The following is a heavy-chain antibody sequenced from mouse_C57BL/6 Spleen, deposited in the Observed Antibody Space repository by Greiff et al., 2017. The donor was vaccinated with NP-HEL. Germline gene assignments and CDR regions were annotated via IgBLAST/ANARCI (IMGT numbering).Heavy chain of an antibody. CDR2: IYPRDGST. V-gene: IGHV1-85*01. Sequence: QVQLQQSGPELVKPGASVKLSCKASGYTFTSYDINWVKQRPGQGLEWIGWIYPRDGSTKYNEKFKGKATLTVDTSSSTAYMERHSLTSEDSAVYFCARRAIYYGNYWYFDVWGTGTTVTVSS. J-gene: IGHJ1*03. CDR1: GYTFTSYD. CDR3: ARRAIYYGNYWYFDV. D-gene: IGHD2-1*01.